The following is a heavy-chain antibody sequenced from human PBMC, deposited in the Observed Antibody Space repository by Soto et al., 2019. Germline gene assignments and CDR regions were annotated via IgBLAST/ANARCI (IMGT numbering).Heavy chain of an antibody. CDR2: IYYSGST. D-gene: IGHD3-3*01. J-gene: IGHJ6*03. V-gene: IGHV4-59*01. CDR3: ARVNRSYDFWSGPSDRLTLRYYYYMDV. Sequence: SETLSLTCTVSGGSISSYYWSWIRQPPGKGLEWIGYIYYSGSTNYNPSLKSRVTISVDTSKNQFSLKLSSVTAADTAVYYCARVNRSYDFWSGPSDRLTLRYYYYMDVWGKGTTVTVSS. CDR1: GGSISSYY.